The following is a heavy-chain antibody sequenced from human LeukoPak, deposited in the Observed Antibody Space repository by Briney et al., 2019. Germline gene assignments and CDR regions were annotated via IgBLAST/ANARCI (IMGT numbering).Heavy chain of an antibody. CDR1: GFTFSSYG. Sequence: PGGSLRLSCAASGFTFSSYGMHWVRQAPGKGLEWVAVIWYDGSNKYYADSVKGRFTISRDNSKNTLYLQMNSLRAKDTAVYYCARDSSWYSFDYWGQGTLVTVSS. CDR2: IWYDGSNK. J-gene: IGHJ4*02. V-gene: IGHV3-33*01. CDR3: ARDSSWYSFDY. D-gene: IGHD6-13*01.